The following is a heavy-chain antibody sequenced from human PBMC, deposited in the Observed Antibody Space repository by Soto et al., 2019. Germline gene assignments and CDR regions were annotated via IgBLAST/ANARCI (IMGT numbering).Heavy chain of an antibody. V-gene: IGHV1-69*01. J-gene: IGHJ5*02. D-gene: IGHD2-2*01. CDR3: AVASDSTWYNWLDP. CDR1: GGNISSNG. Sequence: QVQLVQSGAEVKKPGSSVKVSCKAPGGNISSNGIRWVRQAPGQGLELMGGIITTFGTTNYAHKFRGRVTITADESTGTAYMELSSLRSDDTAVYYCAVASDSTWYNWLDPWGQGTLVTVSS. CDR2: IITTFGTT.